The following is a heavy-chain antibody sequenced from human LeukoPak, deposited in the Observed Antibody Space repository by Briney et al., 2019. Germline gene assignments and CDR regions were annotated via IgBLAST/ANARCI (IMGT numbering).Heavy chain of an antibody. D-gene: IGHD1-26*01. J-gene: IGHJ5*02. CDR3: ARGSAGRDP. CDR1: GGSISSYY. V-gene: IGHV4-59*01. Sequence: SETLSLTCTVSGGSISSYYWSWIRQPPGKGLEWIGYIYYSGSTNYNPSLKSRVTISVDTSKNQFSLKLSSVTAADTAVYYRARGSAGRDPWGQGTLVTVSS. CDR2: IYYSGST.